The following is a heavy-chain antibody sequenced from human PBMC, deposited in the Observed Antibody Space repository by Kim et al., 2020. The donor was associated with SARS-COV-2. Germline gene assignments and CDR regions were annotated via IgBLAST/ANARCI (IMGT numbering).Heavy chain of an antibody. CDR2: DT. CDR3: ARGSSSADV. D-gene: IGHD6-6*01. V-gene: IGHV5-51*01. Sequence: DTSYSPTFRGQVTISADESISTAYLQWSSLKASDTAMYYCARGSSSADVWGQGTLVTVSS. J-gene: IGHJ4*02.